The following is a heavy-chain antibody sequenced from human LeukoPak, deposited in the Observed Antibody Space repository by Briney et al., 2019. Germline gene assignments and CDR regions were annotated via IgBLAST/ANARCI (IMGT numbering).Heavy chain of an antibody. J-gene: IGHJ4*02. CDR1: GYTLTELS. CDR2: FDPEDGET. V-gene: IGHV1-24*01. Sequence: ASVKVSCKVSGYTLTELSMHWVRQAPGKGLEWMGGFDPEDGETIYAQKFQGRVTMTEDTSTDTAYMELSSLRSEDTAVYYCATAYCDYVWGSYRYDYWGQGTLVTVSS. D-gene: IGHD3-16*02. CDR3: ATAYCDYVWGSYRYDY.